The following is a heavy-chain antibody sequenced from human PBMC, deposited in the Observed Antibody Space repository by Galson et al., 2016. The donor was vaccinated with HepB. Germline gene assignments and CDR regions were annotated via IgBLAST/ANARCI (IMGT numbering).Heavy chain of an antibody. D-gene: IGHD6-13*01. Sequence: SVKVSCKASGFIFISYYIHWVRQAPGQGLEWMAAITPSDGNTVYAQKFKGGVTVTRDTSTDTVYVELSTLKSEDTAVYYCARDSAAAGTGFFDLWGQGTLITVSS. CDR1: GFIFISYY. V-gene: IGHV1-46*01. CDR3: ARDSAAAGTGFFDL. J-gene: IGHJ4*02. CDR2: ITPSDGNT.